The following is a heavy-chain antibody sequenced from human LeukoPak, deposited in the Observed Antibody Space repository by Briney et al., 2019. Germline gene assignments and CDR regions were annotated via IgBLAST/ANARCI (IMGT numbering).Heavy chain of an antibody. Sequence: GGSLRLSCAASGXTFSSYGMHWVRQAPGKGLEWVAVISYDGSNKYYADSVKGRFTISRDNSKNTLYLQMNSLRAEDTAVYYCAKDTYSSSLDYWGQGTLVTVSS. CDR3: AKDTYSSSLDY. CDR2: ISYDGSNK. CDR1: GXTFSSYG. J-gene: IGHJ4*02. V-gene: IGHV3-30*18. D-gene: IGHD6-13*01.